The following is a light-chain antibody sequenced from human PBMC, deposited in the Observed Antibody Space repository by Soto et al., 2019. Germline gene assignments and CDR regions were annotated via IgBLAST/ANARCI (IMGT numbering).Light chain of an antibody. Sequence: EIAMTQSPATLSVSPGGRATLACGASQSVSSNLAWYQQKPGQAPRLLIYRASSRATGIPERCSGSGSGTDFSLTISRLQPEDSELYYCQQYNKWARTFGQGTKVDIK. V-gene: IGKV3D-15*01. J-gene: IGKJ1*01. CDR2: RAS. CDR1: QSVSSN. CDR3: QQYNKWART.